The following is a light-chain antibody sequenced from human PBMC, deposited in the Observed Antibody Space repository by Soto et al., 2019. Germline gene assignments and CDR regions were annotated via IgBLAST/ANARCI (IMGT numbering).Light chain of an antibody. Sequence: EIVLTQSPGTLSLSPGERATLSCRASQSVSSTSLAWYQQKPGQAPRLLIYGASSRATGIPDRFSGSGSGTDFTLTISRLEPADFAVYYCQQYQNSPRTFGQGTKVDI. CDR2: GAS. V-gene: IGKV3-20*01. J-gene: IGKJ1*01. CDR1: QSVSSTS. CDR3: QQYQNSPRT.